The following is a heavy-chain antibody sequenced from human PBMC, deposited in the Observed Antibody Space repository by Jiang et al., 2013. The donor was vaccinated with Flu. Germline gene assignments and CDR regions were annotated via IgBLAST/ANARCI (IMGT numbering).Heavy chain of an antibody. D-gene: IGHD3-22*01. J-gene: IGHJ5*02. CDR1: GYTFTNNG. CDR2: INAGNGDT. CDR3: ARDDNSGYPRWFGP. Sequence: GAEVKKPGASVKVSCKASGYTFTNNGVNWVRQAPGQRLEWMGWINAGNGDTKYSQKFHDRVTITRDTSANTAYMELSSLKYEDTAVYYCARDDNSGYPRWFGPWGQGTLVTVSS. V-gene: IGHV1-3*01.